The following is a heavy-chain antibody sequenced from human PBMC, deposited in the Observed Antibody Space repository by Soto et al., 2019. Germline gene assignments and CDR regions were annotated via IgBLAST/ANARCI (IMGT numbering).Heavy chain of an antibody. CDR1: GYTFTSYD. J-gene: IGHJ3*02. Sequence: ASVKVSCKASGYTFTSYDINWVRQATGQGLEWMGWMNPNSGNTRYAQKFQGRVTMTRNTSISTAYMELSSLRSEDTAVYYCARMITFGGVIVYRSNDAFDIWGQGTMVTVSS. V-gene: IGHV1-8*01. D-gene: IGHD3-16*02. CDR3: ARMITFGGVIVYRSNDAFDI. CDR2: MNPNSGNT.